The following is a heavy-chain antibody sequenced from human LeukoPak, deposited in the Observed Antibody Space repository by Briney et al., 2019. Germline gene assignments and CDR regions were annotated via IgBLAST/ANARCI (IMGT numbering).Heavy chain of an antibody. V-gene: IGHV4-39*01. J-gene: IGHJ3*02. D-gene: IGHD2-2*01. CDR1: GGSISSGSYF. CDR3: ATYCSTSSCPHRRAFDI. Sequence: PSETLSLTCTVSGGSISSGSYFWAWIRQPPGKGLEWIGTIYYSGSTYYNPSLKSRVTISVDTSNDQFSLKLSSVTAADTALYYCATYCSTSSCPHRRAFDIWGQGTMVTVSS. CDR2: IYYSGST.